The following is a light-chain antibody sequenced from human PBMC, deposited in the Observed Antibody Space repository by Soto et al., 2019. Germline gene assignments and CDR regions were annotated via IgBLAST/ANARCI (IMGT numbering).Light chain of an antibody. CDR1: QRLSASD. Sequence: EIVLTQSPGTLSLSPGQRATLSCRASQRLSASDIAWYQQKPGQAPKFLIYGVSSRATGIPDRFSCSGSGTDFTLTISILEPEDCAVYHCQQYGSSPLITFGQGTRLEIK. CDR3: QQYGSSPLIT. V-gene: IGKV3-20*01. J-gene: IGKJ5*01. CDR2: GVS.